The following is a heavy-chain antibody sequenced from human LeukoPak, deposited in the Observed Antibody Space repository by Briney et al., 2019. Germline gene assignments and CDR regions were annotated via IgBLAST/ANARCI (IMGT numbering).Heavy chain of an antibody. D-gene: IGHD5-18*01. CDR1: GGSISSSSYS. Sequence: SETLSLTCTVSGGSISSSSYSWTWIRQPPGKGLEWIGSIHYDGNAYYKPSLKSRVTISVDTSKNQFSLKLSSVTAADTAVYYCARGRGYSYGLDYWGQGTLVTVSS. V-gene: IGHV4-39*07. CDR2: IHYDGNA. J-gene: IGHJ4*02. CDR3: ARGRGYSYGLDY.